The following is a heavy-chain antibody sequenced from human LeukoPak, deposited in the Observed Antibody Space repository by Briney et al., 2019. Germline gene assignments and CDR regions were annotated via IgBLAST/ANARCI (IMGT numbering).Heavy chain of an antibody. CDR2: IYHSGTT. V-gene: IGHV4-38-2*02. D-gene: IGHD1-26*01. CDR1: AYSISDGFV. Sequence: SETLSLTCTVSAYSISDGFVWGFIRQPPGKGLEWIASIYHSGTTYYNPSLRSRVTMSVDTSNNQFSLKLSSVTAADTAMYFCTRLSHVAGASKVSWFDPWGQGTLVTVSS. CDR3: TRLSHVAGASKVSWFDP. J-gene: IGHJ5*02.